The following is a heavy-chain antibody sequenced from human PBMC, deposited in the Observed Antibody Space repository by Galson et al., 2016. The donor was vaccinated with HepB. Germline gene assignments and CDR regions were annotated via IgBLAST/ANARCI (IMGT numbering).Heavy chain of an antibody. CDR3: AKGIGSGWSDY. D-gene: IGHD6-19*01. CDR2: LTWNGGII. CDR1: GFIFGDYA. Sequence: SLRLSCAASGFIFGDYAMSWVRQSPGKGLEWVSGLTWNGGIIGYADSVKGRFTIPRDNARNFLFLQMNKLRSEDTALYYCAKGIGSGWSDYWGPGTLVSVSS. V-gene: IGHV3-9*01. J-gene: IGHJ4*02.